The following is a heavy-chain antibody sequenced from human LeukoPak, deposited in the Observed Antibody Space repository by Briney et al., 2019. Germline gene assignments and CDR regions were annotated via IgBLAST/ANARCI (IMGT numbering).Heavy chain of an antibody. V-gene: IGHV1-2*02. CDR3: ARGATGYSSSWAPGYYYYYGMDV. Sequence: GASVKVSCKASGYTFTSYGISWVRQAPGQGLEWMGWINPNSGGTNYAQKFQGRVTMTRDTSISTAYMELSRLRSDDTAVYYCARGATGYSSSWAPGYYYYYGMDVWGQGTTVTVSS. CDR1: GYTFTSYG. D-gene: IGHD6-13*01. CDR2: INPNSGGT. J-gene: IGHJ6*02.